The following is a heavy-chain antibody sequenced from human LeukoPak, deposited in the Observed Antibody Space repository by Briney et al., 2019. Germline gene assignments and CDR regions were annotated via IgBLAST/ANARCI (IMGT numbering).Heavy chain of an antibody. D-gene: IGHD6-19*01. Sequence: ASVTVSCTASVYTFTSCDINWVRQATGQGLEWMGWMNPNSGNTGYEQSFQGRITMTRDISIGTAYMELSNLTSEDTAIYYCTRGSSGRRDNWGQGTLVTVSA. J-gene: IGHJ4*02. CDR3: TRGSSGRRDN. CDR2: MNPNSGNT. V-gene: IGHV1-8*01. CDR1: VYTFTSCD.